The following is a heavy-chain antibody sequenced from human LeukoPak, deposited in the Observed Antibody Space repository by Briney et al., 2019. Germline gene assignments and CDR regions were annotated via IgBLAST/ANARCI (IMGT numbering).Heavy chain of an antibody. CDR3: ARDRLGPSFSVSHFDL. CDR2: INCNGAIT. Sequence: GGSLRLSCATSGFTFVDYGLSWVRRAPGKGLEWLCAINCNGAITDYADSVKGRFTISRDNAKNSLYLRMDSLRAEDTALCYCARDRLGPSFSVSHFDLWGQGTLVTVSS. J-gene: IGHJ4*02. CDR1: GFTFVDYG. V-gene: IGHV3-20*04. D-gene: IGHD3-3*02.